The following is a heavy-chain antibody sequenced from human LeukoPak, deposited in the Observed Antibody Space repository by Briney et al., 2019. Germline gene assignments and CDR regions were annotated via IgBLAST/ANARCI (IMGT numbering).Heavy chain of an antibody. CDR1: GFTFSSYG. V-gene: IGHV3-30*02. Sequence: PGGSLRLSCAASGFTFSSYGMHWVRQAPGKGLEWVAFIRYDGSNKYYADSVKGRFTISRDNSKNTLYLQMNSLRAEDTAVYYCARVPDDEDIVVVPAGPLDYWGQGTLVTVSS. CDR2: IRYDGSNK. CDR3: ARVPDDEDIVVVPAGPLDY. D-gene: IGHD2-2*01. J-gene: IGHJ4*02.